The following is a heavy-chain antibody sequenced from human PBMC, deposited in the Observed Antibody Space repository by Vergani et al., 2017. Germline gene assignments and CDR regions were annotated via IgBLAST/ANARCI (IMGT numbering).Heavy chain of an antibody. CDR3: TTVLWFGESYDY. Sequence: EVQLVESGGGLVKPGGSLRLSCAASGFTFSSYAMSWVRQAPGKGLEWVGRIKSKTDGGTTDYAAPVKGRFTISRDDSKNTLYLQMNSLKTEDTAVYYCTTVLWFGESYDYWGQGTLVTVSS. CDR2: IKSKTDGGTT. J-gene: IGHJ4*02. D-gene: IGHD3-10*01. V-gene: IGHV3-15*01. CDR1: GFTFSSYA.